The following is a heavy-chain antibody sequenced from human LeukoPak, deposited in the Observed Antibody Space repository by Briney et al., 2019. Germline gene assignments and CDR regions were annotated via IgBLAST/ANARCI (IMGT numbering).Heavy chain of an antibody. V-gene: IGHV1-8*01. D-gene: IGHD3-22*01. CDR2: MNPNSGNT. CDR1: GYTFTSYD. CDR3: ARVYYESSGYYYLHDAFDI. Sequence: EASVKVSCKASGYTFTSYDINWVRQATGQGLEWMGWMNPNSGNTGYAQKFQGRVTMTRNTSISTAYMELSSLRSEDTAVYYCARVYYESSGYYYLHDAFDIWGQGTMVTVSS. J-gene: IGHJ3*02.